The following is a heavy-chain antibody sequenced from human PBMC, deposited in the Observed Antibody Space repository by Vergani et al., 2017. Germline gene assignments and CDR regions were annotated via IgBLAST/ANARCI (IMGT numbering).Heavy chain of an antibody. CDR3: AQNGYCSSTSCYGLFDY. CDR2: IIPIFGTA. CDR1: GGTFSSYA. Sequence: QVQLVQSGAEVKKPGSSVKVSCKASGGTFSSYAISWVRQAPGQGLELMGGIIPIFGTANYAQKFQGRVTITADESTSTAYMELSSLRSEDTAVYYCAQNGYCSSTSCYGLFDYWGQGTLVTVSS. J-gene: IGHJ4*02. D-gene: IGHD2-2*01. V-gene: IGHV1-69*01.